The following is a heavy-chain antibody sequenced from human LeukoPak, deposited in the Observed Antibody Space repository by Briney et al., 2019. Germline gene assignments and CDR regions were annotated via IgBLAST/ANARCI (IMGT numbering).Heavy chain of an antibody. CDR1: GGSFSGHY. J-gene: IGHJ4*02. D-gene: IGHD3-10*01. Sequence: SETLSLTCVVYGGSFSGHYWSWIRQRPGKGLEWIGEINDSGGTDYNPSLKSRVTISVDTSKNQFSLKLRSVTAADTAVYYCARLQGSGSPPFDYWGQGTLVTVSS. CDR3: ARLQGSGSPPFDY. V-gene: IGHV4-34*01. CDR2: INDSGGT.